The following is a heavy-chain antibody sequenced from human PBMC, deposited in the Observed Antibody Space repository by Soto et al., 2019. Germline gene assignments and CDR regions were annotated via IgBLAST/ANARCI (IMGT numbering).Heavy chain of an antibody. D-gene: IGHD1-26*01. CDR1: AFTFSSHW. CDR3: ARSSFDYFDY. CDR2: INSDGSST. Sequence: GGSLRLSCAASAFTFSSHWMHWVRQAPGKGLVWVSRINSDGSSTNYADSVKGRFTISRDNAKNTLYLQMNSLRADDTAVYYCARSSFDYFDYWGQGALVTVSS. J-gene: IGHJ4*02. V-gene: IGHV3-74*01.